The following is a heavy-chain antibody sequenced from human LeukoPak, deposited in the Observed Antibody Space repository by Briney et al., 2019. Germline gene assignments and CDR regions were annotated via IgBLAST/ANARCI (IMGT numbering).Heavy chain of an antibody. V-gene: IGHV3-23*01. J-gene: IGHJ4*02. CDR1: GFTFRSYA. CDR3: AKGGYCSATRCYVGKGMDD. CDR2: ISDRDSGT. D-gene: IGHD2-2*01. Sequence: GGSLRLSCAASGFTFRSYAMSWVRQAPGKGLEWASAISDRDSGTYYADSVKGRFTISRDNSKNTLYLQVNSLRAEDTAAYYCAKGGYCSATRCYVGKGMDDWGQGTLVTVSS.